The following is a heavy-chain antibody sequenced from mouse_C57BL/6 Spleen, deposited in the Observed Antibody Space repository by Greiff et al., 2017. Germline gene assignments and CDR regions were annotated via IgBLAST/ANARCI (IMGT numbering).Heavy chain of an antibody. Sequence: EVKLVESGGDLVKPGGSLKLSCAASGFTFSSYGMSWVRQTPDKRLEWVATISSGGSYTYSPDSVKGRFTISRDNAKSTLYLQMSSLKSEDTAMYYCARPYDYDGDSDYAMDYWGQGSSVTVSS. J-gene: IGHJ4*01. V-gene: IGHV5-6*02. CDR3: ARPYDYDGDSDYAMDY. D-gene: IGHD2-4*01. CDR2: ISSGGSYT. CDR1: GFTFSSYG.